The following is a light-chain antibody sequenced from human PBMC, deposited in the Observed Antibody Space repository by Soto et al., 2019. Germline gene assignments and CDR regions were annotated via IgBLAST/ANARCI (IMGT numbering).Light chain of an antibody. Sequence: QSALTQPLSVSGSPGQSVAISCTGTTSDVGGYDYVSWYQQHPGKAPELIIFDVTKRPSGVPDRFSGSKSGNTASLTISGLQAEDEADYFCCSYAGDFYVFGSGTKLTVL. CDR2: DVT. V-gene: IGLV2-11*01. J-gene: IGLJ1*01. CDR3: CSYAGDFYV. CDR1: TSDVGGYDY.